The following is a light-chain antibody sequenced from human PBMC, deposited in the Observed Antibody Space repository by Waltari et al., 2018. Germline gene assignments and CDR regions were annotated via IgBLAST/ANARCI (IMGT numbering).Light chain of an antibody. CDR1: QSLLHSNGNTY. J-gene: IGKJ3*01. V-gene: IGKV2-30*02. Sequence: DIVMTQSPLSLPITPGQPASMTCRSSQSLLHSNGNTYLSWFLQKPGQPPRRLIYTVSNRDSWVPDRFSGSGAGTDFTLKISRVEAEDVGVYYCMQGTNFPFTFGPGTKLDIK. CDR2: TVS. CDR3: MQGTNFPFT.